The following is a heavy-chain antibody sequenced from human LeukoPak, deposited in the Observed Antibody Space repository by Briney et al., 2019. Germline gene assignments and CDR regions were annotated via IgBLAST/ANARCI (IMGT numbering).Heavy chain of an antibody. J-gene: IGHJ6*02. CDR1: GSSFSTFW. V-gene: IGHV5-51*01. Sequence: GESLKISCQGSGSSFSTFWVGWVRQLPGKDLEWLGLVHPGNSAIRYSPSFQGRVTISADQSISTAYLQWSGLKASDTAMYYCARSHVMDVWGQGTTVTVSS. CDR2: VHPGNSAI. CDR3: ARSHVMDV.